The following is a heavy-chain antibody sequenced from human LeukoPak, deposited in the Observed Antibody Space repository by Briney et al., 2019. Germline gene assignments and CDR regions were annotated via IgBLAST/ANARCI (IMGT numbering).Heavy chain of an antibody. J-gene: IGHJ6*03. CDR2: ISSSSSYI. V-gene: IGHV3-21*01. D-gene: IGHD2-2*02. Sequence: DPGGSLRLSCAASGFTFSSYSMNWVRQAPGKGLEWVSPISSSSSYIYYADSVKGRFTISRDNAKNSLYLQMNSLRAEDTAVYYCASTYCGSTSCYNYYYYMDVWGKGTTVTVSS. CDR3: ASTYCGSTSCYNYYYYMDV. CDR1: GFTFSSYS.